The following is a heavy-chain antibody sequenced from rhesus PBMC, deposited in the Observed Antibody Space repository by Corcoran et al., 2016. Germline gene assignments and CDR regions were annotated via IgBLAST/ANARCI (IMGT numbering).Heavy chain of an antibody. D-gene: IGHD3-34*01. Sequence: QLQLQELGPGLVKPSETLSLTCAVSGYSISSGYGWSWIRQPPGKGLEWLGYISYSGDTSSTPARNSRVTMSREPSKTQFALKVSSGTAADTAGYYCAMGGGDQTFDYWGQGVLVTVSA. J-gene: IGHJ4*01. CDR2: ISYSGDT. V-gene: IGHV4-122*02. CDR3: AMGGGDQTFDY. CDR1: GYSISSGYG.